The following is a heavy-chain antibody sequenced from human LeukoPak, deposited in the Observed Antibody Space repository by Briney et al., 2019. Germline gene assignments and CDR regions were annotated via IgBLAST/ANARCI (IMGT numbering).Heavy chain of an antibody. Sequence: PSETLSLTCTVSDDSITMYYWTWIRQPPGKGLEWIGYVDHTGSAKFNPSLNGRVSISRDTSNNFFSLRLRSVTAADTAVYFCARGRVSSSTWYSTYYYFFYMDFWGKGTTVTVSS. CDR2: VDHTGSA. J-gene: IGHJ6*03. CDR1: DDSITMYY. D-gene: IGHD4-11*01. CDR3: ARGRVSSSTWYSTYYYFFYMDF. V-gene: IGHV4-59*01.